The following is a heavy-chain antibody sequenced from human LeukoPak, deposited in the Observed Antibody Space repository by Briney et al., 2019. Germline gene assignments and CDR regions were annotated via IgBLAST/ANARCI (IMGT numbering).Heavy chain of an antibody. D-gene: IGHD3-10*01. CDR1: GYRCTSYW. CDR2: VYPGDSDS. CDR3: ARQPYGSWSYGMDV. Sequence: KAGESLKISCTGSGYRCTSYWIGWVRQMPGKGLEWIGIVYPGDSDSRYSPSFQGQVTISADKSLSTAYLQWSSLKASDTAIYYCARQPYGSWSYGMDVWGKGATVTVSS. J-gene: IGHJ6*04. V-gene: IGHV5-51*01.